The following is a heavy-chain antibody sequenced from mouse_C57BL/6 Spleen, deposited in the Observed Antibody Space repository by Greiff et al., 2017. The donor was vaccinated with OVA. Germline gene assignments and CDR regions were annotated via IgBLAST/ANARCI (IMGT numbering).Heavy chain of an antibody. CDR1: GYTFTSYW. CDR3: ARWTVVAPLDY. V-gene: IGHV1-59*01. CDR2: IDPSDSYT. D-gene: IGHD1-1*01. J-gene: IGHJ4*01. Sequence: VHLQQPGAELVRPGTSVKLSCKASGYTFTSYWMHWVKQRPGQGLEWIGVIDPSDSYTNYNQKFKGKATLTVDTSSSTAYMQLSSLTSEDSAVYYCARWTVVAPLDYWGQGTSVTVSS.